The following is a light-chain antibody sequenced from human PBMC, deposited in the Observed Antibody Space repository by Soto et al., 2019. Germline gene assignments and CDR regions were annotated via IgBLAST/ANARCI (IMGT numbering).Light chain of an antibody. CDR2: EDN. CDR1: SGSIASYY. J-gene: IGLJ3*02. CDR3: QSYDSSNFWV. Sequence: NFMLTQPHSVSESPGKTVTISCTRSSGSIASYYVQWYQQRPGSAPTTVIYEDNQRPSGVPDRFSGSIDSSSNSASLTISGLKTEDEADYYCQSYDSSNFWVFGGGTKLTVL. V-gene: IGLV6-57*03.